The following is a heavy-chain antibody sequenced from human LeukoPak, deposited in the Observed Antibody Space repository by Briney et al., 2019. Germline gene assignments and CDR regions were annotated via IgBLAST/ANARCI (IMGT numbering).Heavy chain of an antibody. D-gene: IGHD3-22*01. J-gene: IGHJ4*02. CDR1: GGSISSGGYY. Sequence: SETLSLTCTVSGGSISSGGYYWSWLRQHPGKSLEWIGYIYYSGSTYYNPSLKSRVTISVDTSKNQFSLKLSSVTAADTAVYYCARNTYYYDSSGYYSLDYWGQGTLVTVSS. V-gene: IGHV4-31*03. CDR3: ARNTYYYDSSGYYSLDY. CDR2: IYYSGST.